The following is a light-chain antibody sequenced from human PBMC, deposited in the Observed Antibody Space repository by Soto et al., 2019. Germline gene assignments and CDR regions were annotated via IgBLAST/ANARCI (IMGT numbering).Light chain of an antibody. CDR1: QTVSSAR. CDR3: HQYGSSPWT. J-gene: IGKJ1*01. Sequence: EIVLTQSPGTLSLSPGERATLSCRASQTVSSARLAWFQQKPGQAPRLLIYGASSRAPGIPDRFSGSGSETDFTLIITRLESEDFAVYSCHQYGSSPWTFGQGTKVEIK. CDR2: GAS. V-gene: IGKV3-20*01.